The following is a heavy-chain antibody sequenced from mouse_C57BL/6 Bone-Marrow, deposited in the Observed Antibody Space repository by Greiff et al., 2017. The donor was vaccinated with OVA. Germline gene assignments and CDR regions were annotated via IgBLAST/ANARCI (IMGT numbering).Heavy chain of an antibody. CDR1: GYTFTSYW. J-gene: IGHJ3*01. CDR2: LDPSDSYT. D-gene: IGHD1-1*01. V-gene: IGHV1-69*01. Sequence: VQLQQSGAELVMPGASVKLSCKASGYTFTSYWMHWVKQRPGQGLEWIGELDPSDSYTNYNQKFKGKSTLTVDKSSSTAYMQLSSLTSEDSAVYYCARGGGSSPFAYWGQGTLVTVSA. CDR3: ARGGGSSPFAY.